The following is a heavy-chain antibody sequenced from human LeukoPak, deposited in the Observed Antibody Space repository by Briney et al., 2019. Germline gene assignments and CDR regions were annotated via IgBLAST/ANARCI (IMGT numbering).Heavy chain of an antibody. CDR3: AMKAVPRPRLYDAFDF. CDR1: GFTFSSYA. CDR2: ISGSGGST. J-gene: IGHJ3*01. D-gene: IGHD2-2*02. V-gene: IGHV3-23*01. Sequence: GGSLRLSCAASGFTFSSYAMSWVRQAPGKGLEWVSAISGSGGSTYYADSVQGRFTISRDNSKNTLYLQMSSLRADDTAVYYCAMKAVPRPRLYDAFDFWGQGTVVTVSS.